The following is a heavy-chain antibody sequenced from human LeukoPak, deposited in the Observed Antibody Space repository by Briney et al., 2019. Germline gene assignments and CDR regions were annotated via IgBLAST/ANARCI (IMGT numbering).Heavy chain of an antibody. CDR3: ARELPHNWFDP. CDR2: IYYSGST. CDR1: GGSISSGDYY. V-gene: IGHV4-30-4*01. J-gene: IGHJ5*02. Sequence: SETLSLTRTVSGGSISSGDYYWSWIRQPPGKGLEWIGYIYYSGSTYYNPSLKSRVTISVDTSKNQFSLKLSSVTAADTAVYYCARELPHNWFDPWGQGTLVTVSS.